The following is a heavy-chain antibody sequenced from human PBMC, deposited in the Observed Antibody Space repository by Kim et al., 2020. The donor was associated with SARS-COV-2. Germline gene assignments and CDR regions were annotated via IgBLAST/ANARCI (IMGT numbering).Heavy chain of an antibody. D-gene: IGHD3-22*01. V-gene: IGHV1-46*01. Sequence: EQKFQARLTMTRDTSTSTVYMELSSLRSEDTAVYYCARERGGYYYHYFDYWGQGTLVTVSS. J-gene: IGHJ4*02. CDR3: ARERGGYYYHYFDY.